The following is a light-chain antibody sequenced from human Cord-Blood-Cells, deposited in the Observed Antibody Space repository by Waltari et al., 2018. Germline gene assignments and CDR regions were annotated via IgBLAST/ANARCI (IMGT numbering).Light chain of an antibody. CDR3: AAWDDSLSGRV. CDR1: SSNIGSNY. Sequence: QSVLTQPPSASGTPGQRVTNSCSGSSSNIGSNYVYWYQQLPGTAPKLLIYRNKQRPSGVPDRFSGSKSGTSASLAISGLRSEDEADYYCAAWDDSLSGRVFGGGTKLTVL. CDR2: RNK. J-gene: IGLJ3*02. V-gene: IGLV1-47*01.